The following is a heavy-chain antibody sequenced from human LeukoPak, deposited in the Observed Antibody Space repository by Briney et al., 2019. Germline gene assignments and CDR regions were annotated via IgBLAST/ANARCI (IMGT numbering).Heavy chain of an antibody. CDR1: GFTFSSYG. Sequence: GWSLRLSCAASGFTFSSYGMHWVRQAPGKGLEWVAVIWNDGSNKYYADSVKGRFTISRDNSKNTLYLQMNSLRAEDTAVYYCARDLVVVAATPENPLGYWGQGTQVTVSS. J-gene: IGHJ4*02. CDR3: ARDLVVVAATPENPLGY. CDR2: IWNDGSNK. D-gene: IGHD2-15*01. V-gene: IGHV3-33*01.